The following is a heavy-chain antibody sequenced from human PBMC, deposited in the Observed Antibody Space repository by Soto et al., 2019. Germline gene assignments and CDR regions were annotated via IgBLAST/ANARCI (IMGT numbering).Heavy chain of an antibody. Sequence: EVQLLESGGGLVQPGGSLRLSCAASGFTFSSYAMSRVRQAPGKGLEWVSAISGSGGSTYYADSVKGRFTISRDNSKNTLYLQMNSLRAEDTAVYYCAKNGEYDFWSGFTSGWFDPWGQGTLVTVSS. CDR3: AKNGEYDFWSGFTSGWFDP. CDR2: ISGSGGST. J-gene: IGHJ5*02. D-gene: IGHD3-3*01. CDR1: GFTFSSYA. V-gene: IGHV3-23*01.